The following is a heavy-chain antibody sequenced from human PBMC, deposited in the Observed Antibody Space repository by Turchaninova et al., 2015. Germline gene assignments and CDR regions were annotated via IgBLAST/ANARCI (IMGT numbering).Heavy chain of an antibody. J-gene: IGHJ6*03. V-gene: IGHV1-18*01. CDR3: ARGMFGYFYNQYMDV. Sequence: QVQLIQSGPEVKKPGATVKVSCKAAGYSFFSHGIMWLRQAPGQGLECMGWINPYNKNTNYVEALQGRVTMTTDTSTTTAYMELRSLRSDDTAVYYCARGMFGYFYNQYMDVWGQGTTVTVSS. D-gene: IGHD3-10*02. CDR1: GYSFFSHG. CDR2: INPYNKNT.